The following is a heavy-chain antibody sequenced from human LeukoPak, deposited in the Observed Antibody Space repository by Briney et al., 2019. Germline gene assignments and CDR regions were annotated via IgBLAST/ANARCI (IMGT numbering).Heavy chain of an antibody. CDR2: INHSGRT. J-gene: IGHJ4*02. Sequence: SETLSLTCAVYGGSFSGYYWSWIRQPPGKGLEWIGEINHSGRTNYNPSLKSRVTISVDTSKNQFSLKPSSVTAADTAVYYCASESVAVALPDYWGQGTLVTVSS. D-gene: IGHD6-19*01. CDR1: GGSFSGYY. CDR3: ASESVAVALPDY. V-gene: IGHV4-34*01.